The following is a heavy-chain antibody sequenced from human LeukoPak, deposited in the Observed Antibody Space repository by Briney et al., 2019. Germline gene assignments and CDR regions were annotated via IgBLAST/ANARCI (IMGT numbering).Heavy chain of an antibody. V-gene: IGHV5-51*01. CDR3: ARGGNSNLNWFDP. Sequence: GESLKISCKGSGYSFTTYWIGWVRQMPGKGLEWMGIIYPSDSDTKYSPSFQGQVTISADKSISTAYLQWSSLKASHTAMYYCARGGNSNLNWFDPWGQGTLVTVSS. CDR1: GYSFTTYW. D-gene: IGHD4-23*01. J-gene: IGHJ5*02. CDR2: IYPSDSDT.